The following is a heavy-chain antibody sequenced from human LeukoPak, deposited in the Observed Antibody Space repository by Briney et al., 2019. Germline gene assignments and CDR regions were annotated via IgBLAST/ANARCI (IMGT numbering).Heavy chain of an antibody. V-gene: IGHV1-8*01. CDR1: GYTFTSYD. Sequence: SVKVSCQASGYTFTSYDINWVRQATPQGLEWMGWMNPNRGNTDYAQKSQGRVTMTRNTSISTAYIELSSLRSEDTAVYYCARGGTYCSGGSCYQTWFDPWGQGTLVTVSS. D-gene: IGHD2-15*01. CDR2: MNPNRGNT. J-gene: IGHJ5*02. CDR3: ARGGTYCSGGSCYQTWFDP.